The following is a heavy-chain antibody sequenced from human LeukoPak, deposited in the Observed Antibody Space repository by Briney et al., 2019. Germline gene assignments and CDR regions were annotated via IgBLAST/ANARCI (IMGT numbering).Heavy chain of an antibody. V-gene: IGHV3-11*01. CDR1: GFTFSDYY. D-gene: IGHD6-13*01. J-gene: IGHJ5*02. CDR3: ARVQKGIAAAGAGGGWFEP. CDR2: ISSGGSTI. Sequence: GGSLRLSCAASGFTFSDYYMTWIRQAPGKGLEWISYISSGGSTIYYADSVRGQFTISRDNAKNSLYLQMNSLRAEDTAVYYCARVQKGIAAAGAGGGWFEPWGQGTLVTVSA.